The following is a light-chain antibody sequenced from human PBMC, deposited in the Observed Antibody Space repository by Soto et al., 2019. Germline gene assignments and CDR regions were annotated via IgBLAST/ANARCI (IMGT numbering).Light chain of an antibody. CDR1: QGISNS. CDR2: AAS. CDR3: QEYNSVPIT. J-gene: IGKJ4*01. Sequence: DIQMTQSPSSLSASVGDRVTITCRASQGISNSLAWYQQKSGKVPKLLIYAASTLQSGVPSRFSGSGSATYFTLSIISLQPEDVATYYCQEYNSVPITFGGGTAVEIK. V-gene: IGKV1-27*01.